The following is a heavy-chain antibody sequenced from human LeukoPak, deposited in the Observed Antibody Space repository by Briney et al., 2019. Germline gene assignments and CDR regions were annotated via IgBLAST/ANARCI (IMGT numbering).Heavy chain of an antibody. D-gene: IGHD5-24*01. CDR2: IKEDGSIE. V-gene: IGHV3-7*01. Sequence: QAGGSLRLSCAASGFAFSKYWMSWVRQAPGKGLEWVANIKEDGSIEDYADSVKGRFTVSRDNAKNSLYLQMNSLRVEGTAVYYCVSQQLAPPWGQGTLVTVSS. J-gene: IGHJ5*02. CDR3: VSQQLAPP. CDR1: GFAFSKYW.